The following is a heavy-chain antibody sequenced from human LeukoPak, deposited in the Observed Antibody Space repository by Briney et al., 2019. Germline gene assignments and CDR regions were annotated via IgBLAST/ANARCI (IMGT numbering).Heavy chain of an antibody. V-gene: IGHV3-74*03. CDR1: GFTITNYW. CDR3: APQQAYSPYNWFDP. CDR2: IHPDGSIT. D-gene: IGHD5-12*01. J-gene: IGHJ5*02. Sequence: GGSLRLSCVGSGFTITNYWMHWVRQAPGAGLVWVSRIHPDGSITTYADSVKGRFTISRDNAKNTLYLQMNSLRAEDTAVYYCAPQQAYSPYNWFDPWGQGTLVTVSS.